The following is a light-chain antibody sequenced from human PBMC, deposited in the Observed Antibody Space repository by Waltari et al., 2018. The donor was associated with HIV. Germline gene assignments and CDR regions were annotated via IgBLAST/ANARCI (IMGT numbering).Light chain of an antibody. CDR2: EVS. J-gene: IGLJ3*02. CDR1: STAVGGYNY. V-gene: IGLV2-8*01. Sequence: QSALTQPPSASGSPGQSVTISCPGTSTAVGGYNYVSWYQHHPGKAPKLMIYEVSKRPSGVPDRFSGSKSGSTASLTVSGLQAEDEADYYCSSYAGSNNRWVFGGGTKLTAL. CDR3: SSYAGSNNRWV.